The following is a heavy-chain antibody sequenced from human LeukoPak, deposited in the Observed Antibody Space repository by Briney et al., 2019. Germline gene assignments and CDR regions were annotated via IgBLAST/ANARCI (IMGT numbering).Heavy chain of an antibody. Sequence: PGGSLRLSCAASGFTFSSWGMSWVRQAPGKGLEWVANIKQDGSDKFYVDSVKGRFTISRDNAKSSLYLQMNSLRAEDTAVYYCAREAGYWGQGTLVTVSS. CDR1: GFTFSSWG. J-gene: IGHJ4*02. V-gene: IGHV3-7*04. CDR3: AREAGY. CDR2: IKQDGSDK.